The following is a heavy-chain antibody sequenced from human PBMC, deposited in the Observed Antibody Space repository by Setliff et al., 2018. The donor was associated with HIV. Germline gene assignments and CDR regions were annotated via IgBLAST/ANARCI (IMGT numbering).Heavy chain of an antibody. Sequence: PGESLKISCKGSGYNFANYWIAWVRQMPGKGLEWVGILYPDDSDTRYSPSFQGQVTMSVDKTMRTAYLQWNSLMASDTALYYCARGSSSTNYYYYGLDVWGQGTTVTVSS. CDR1: GYNFANYW. J-gene: IGHJ6*02. V-gene: IGHV5-51*01. CDR3: ARGSSSTNYYYYGLDV. CDR2: LYPDDSDT. D-gene: IGHD6-6*01.